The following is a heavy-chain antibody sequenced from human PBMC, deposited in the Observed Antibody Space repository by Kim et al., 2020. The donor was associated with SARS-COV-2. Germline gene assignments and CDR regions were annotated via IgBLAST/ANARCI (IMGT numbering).Heavy chain of an antibody. D-gene: IGHD3-10*01. V-gene: IGHV4-39*07. CDR3: ARLKFGESAWEGFDP. Sequence: SETLSLTCTVSGGSISSSSYYWGWIRQPPGKGLEWIGSIYYSGSTYYNPSLKSRVTISVDTSKNQFSLKLSSVTAADTAVYYCARLKFGESAWEGFDPWGQGTLVTVSS. CDR1: GGSISSSSYY. CDR2: IYYSGST. J-gene: IGHJ5*02.